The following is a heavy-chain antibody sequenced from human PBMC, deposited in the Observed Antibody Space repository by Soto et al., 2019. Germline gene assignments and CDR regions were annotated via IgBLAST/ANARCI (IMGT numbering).Heavy chain of an antibody. V-gene: IGHV3-23*01. CDR2: ISGSGGST. J-gene: IGHJ4*02. CDR3: AKDGGYCSSSSCYVGGDY. Sequence: HPGGSLRLSCAASGFTFGSYGMHWVRQAPGKGLDWVSAISGSGGSTYYADSVKGRFTISRDNSKNTLYLQMNSLRAGDTAVYYCAKDGGYCSSSSCYVGGDYWGQGTLVTVSS. CDR1: GFTFGSYG. D-gene: IGHD2-2*01.